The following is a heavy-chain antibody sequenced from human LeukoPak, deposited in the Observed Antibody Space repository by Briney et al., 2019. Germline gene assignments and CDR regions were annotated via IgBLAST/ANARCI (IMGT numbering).Heavy chain of an antibody. J-gene: IGHJ4*02. V-gene: IGHV3-23*01. CDR3: AKLNYTYGPQQTLDY. D-gene: IGHD5-18*01. CDR1: GLTFSSYA. Sequence: PGGSLRLSCGASGLTFSSYAMSWVRQAPGKGLEWVSVITGSGGSAYFADSVKGRFTISRDNSKNTLYLQMSSLRAEDTAVYYCAKLNYTYGPQQTLDYWGQGTLVTVSS. CDR2: ITGSGGSA.